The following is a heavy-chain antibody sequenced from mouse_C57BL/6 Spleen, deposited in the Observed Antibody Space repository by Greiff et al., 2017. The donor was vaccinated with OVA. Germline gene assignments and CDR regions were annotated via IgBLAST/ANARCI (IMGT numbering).Heavy chain of an antibody. CDR2: ISPGSGGT. CDR3: AIGTMILAKAMDY. CDR1: GYTFTNYW. D-gene: IGHD2-4*01. J-gene: IGHJ4*01. V-gene: IGHV1-53*01. Sequence: VQLQQPGTELVKPGASVKLSCTASGYTFTNYWMHWVKQTPGQGLEWIGYISPGSGGTNYTEKFKGKATLTGDKSSSTAYMQLSSLTSEDSAVYYCAIGTMILAKAMDYWGQGTSVTVSS.